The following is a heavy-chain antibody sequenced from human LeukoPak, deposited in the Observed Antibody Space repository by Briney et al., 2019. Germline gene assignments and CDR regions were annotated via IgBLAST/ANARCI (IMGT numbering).Heavy chain of an antibody. CDR3: AKGSAYIYGNSYFDY. Sequence: PGGSLRLSCAASGFTFSSYAMSWVRQAPGKGLEWVSAISGSGGSTYYADSVKGRFTISRDNSKNTLYLQMHSLRAEDTAVYYCAKGSAYIYGNSYFDYWGQGTLVTVSS. J-gene: IGHJ4*02. CDR2: ISGSGGST. CDR1: GFTFSSYA. V-gene: IGHV3-23*01. D-gene: IGHD5-18*01.